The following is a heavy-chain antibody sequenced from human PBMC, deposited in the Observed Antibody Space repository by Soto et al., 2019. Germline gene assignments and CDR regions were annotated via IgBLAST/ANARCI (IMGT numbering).Heavy chain of an antibody. CDR2: IDSDGSST. D-gene: IGHD3-16*01. V-gene: IGHV3-74*01. Sequence: GGSLRLSCAASGFTFTNYWMHWVRQAPGKGLVWVSRIDSDGSSTVYVDSVKGRFTISRDNAKNTLYLQMNSLRPEDTAVYYCVRGSGGLDSWGQGTVVTVSS. J-gene: IGHJ4*02. CDR1: GFTFTNYW. CDR3: VRGSGGLDS.